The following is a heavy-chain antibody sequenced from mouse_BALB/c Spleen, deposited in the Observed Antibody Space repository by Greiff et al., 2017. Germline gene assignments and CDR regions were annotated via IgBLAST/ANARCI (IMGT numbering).Heavy chain of an antibody. CDR3: ARHLTLYAMDY. D-gene: IGHD4-1*01. V-gene: IGHV5-9-3*01. CDR1: GFTFSSYA. Sequence: EVQGVESGGGLVKPGGSLKLSCAASGFTFSSYAMSWVRQTPEKRLEWVATISSGGSYTNYPDSVKGRFTISRDNAKNTLYMQMSSLRSEDTAMYYCARHLTLYAMDYWGQGTSVTVSS. CDR2: ISSGGSYT. J-gene: IGHJ4*01.